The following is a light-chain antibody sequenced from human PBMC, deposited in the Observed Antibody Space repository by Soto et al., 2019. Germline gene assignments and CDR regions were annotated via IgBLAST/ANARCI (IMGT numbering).Light chain of an antibody. CDR3: RSYTSSSTLGNV. CDR2: DVS. Sequence: QSALTQPASVSGSPGQSITISCTGTSSDVGGYNYVSWYQQHPGKAPKLMIYDVSNRPSGVSNRFSGSKSGNTASLTISGLQAEDEADYYCRSYTSSSTLGNVFGTGTKLTVL. J-gene: IGLJ1*01. CDR1: SSDVGGYNY. V-gene: IGLV2-14*01.